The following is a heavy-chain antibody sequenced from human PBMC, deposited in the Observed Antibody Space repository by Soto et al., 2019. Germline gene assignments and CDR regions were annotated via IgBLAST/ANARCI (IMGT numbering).Heavy chain of an antibody. D-gene: IGHD2-8*01. J-gene: IGHJ5*02. CDR2: ISAYNGNT. Sequence: ASVKVSCKASGYTFTSYGISWVRQAPGQGLEWMGWISAYNGNTNYAQKLQGRVTMTTDTSTSTAYMELRSLRSDDTAVNYCARVGYCNNGVCYNGDDPWGQGTLVTVSS. CDR1: GYTFTSYG. V-gene: IGHV1-18*04. CDR3: ARVGYCNNGVCYNGDDP.